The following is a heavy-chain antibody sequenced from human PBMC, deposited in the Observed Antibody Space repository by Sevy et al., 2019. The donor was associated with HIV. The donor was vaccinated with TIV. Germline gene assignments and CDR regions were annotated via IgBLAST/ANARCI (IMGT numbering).Heavy chain of an antibody. CDR3: TRYALTSRTWFDP. D-gene: IGHD7-27*01. CDR2: LGSGGVTT. CDR1: GFTLSTYA. Sequence: GGSLRLSCAASGFTLSTYAMNWVRQAPGKGLEWVSTLGSGGVTTYYADSVRGRFTISRDISKNTLFLQMNSLRADDTAVYYCTRYALTSRTWFDPWGQGTLVTVSS. J-gene: IGHJ5*02. V-gene: IGHV3-23*01.